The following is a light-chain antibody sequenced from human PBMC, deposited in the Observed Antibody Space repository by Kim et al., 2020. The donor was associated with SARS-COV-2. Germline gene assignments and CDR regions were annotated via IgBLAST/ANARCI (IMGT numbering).Light chain of an antibody. CDR2: DAS. V-gene: IGKV3-11*01. CDR1: HSVSSY. J-gene: IGKJ1*01. CDR3: QQRSNWPPWT. Sequence: SPEERTALSCMASHSVSSYLAWYQQKPGQAPRLLIYDASNRAPGVPARFSGSGSGTDFTLTISSLEPEDFAVYYCQQRSNWPPWTFGQGTKVDIK.